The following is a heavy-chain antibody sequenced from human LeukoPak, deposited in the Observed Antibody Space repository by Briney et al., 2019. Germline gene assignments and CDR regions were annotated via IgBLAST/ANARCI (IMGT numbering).Heavy chain of an antibody. J-gene: IGHJ4*02. D-gene: IGHD4-17*01. CDR1: GGSISSGGYY. Sequence: PSQTLSLTCTVSGGSISSGGYYWTWIRQHPGTGLEWIGYIYYSGSTYYNPSLKSRVTISVGTSKNQFSLKLSSVTAADTAVYYCARAYAYYFDYWGQGTLVTVSS. CDR3: ARAYAYYFDY. V-gene: IGHV4-31*03. CDR2: IYYSGST.